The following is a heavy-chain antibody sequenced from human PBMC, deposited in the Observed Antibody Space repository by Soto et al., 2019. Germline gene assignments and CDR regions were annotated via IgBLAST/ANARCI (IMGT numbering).Heavy chain of an antibody. CDR2: IYPGDSDT. J-gene: IGHJ4*02. D-gene: IGHD6-19*01. CDR3: ARLIRQWTVEPPFDY. V-gene: IGHV5-51*01. Sequence: GESLKISCKGSGYSFTSYWIGWVRQMPGKGLEWMGIIYPGDSDTRYSPSSQGRVTISADKSISTAYLQWSSLKASDTAMYYCARLIRQWTVEPPFDYWGQATRVTVAS. CDR1: GYSFTSYW.